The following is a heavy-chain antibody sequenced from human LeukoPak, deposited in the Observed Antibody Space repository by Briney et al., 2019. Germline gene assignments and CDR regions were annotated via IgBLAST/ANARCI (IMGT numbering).Heavy chain of an antibody. CDR2: IKQGGSEK. D-gene: IGHD3-22*01. J-gene: IGHJ4*02. CDR3: ARAKYYYDSSGYYGFDY. V-gene: IGHV3-7*01. Sequence: PGGSLRLSCAASGFTFSSYWMSWVRQAPGKGLEWVANIKQGGSEKYYVYSVKGRFTISRDNAKNSLYLQMNSLRAEDTAVYYCARAKYYYDSSGYYGFDYWGQGTLVTVSS. CDR1: GFTFSSYW.